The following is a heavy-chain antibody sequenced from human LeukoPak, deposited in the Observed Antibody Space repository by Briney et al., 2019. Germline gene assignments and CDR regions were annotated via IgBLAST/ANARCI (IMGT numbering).Heavy chain of an antibody. CDR1: GGSISSSNW. CDR2: IYHSGST. V-gene: IGHV4-4*02. D-gene: IGHD3-22*01. CDR3: ARGGWGYYDSSGPGSFDY. J-gene: IGHJ4*02. Sequence: SGTLSLTCAVSGGSISSSNWWSWVRQPPGRGLEWIGEIYHSGSTNYNPSLKSRVTISVDKSKNQFSLKLSSVTAADTAVYYCARGGWGYYDSSGPGSFDYWGQGTLVTVSP.